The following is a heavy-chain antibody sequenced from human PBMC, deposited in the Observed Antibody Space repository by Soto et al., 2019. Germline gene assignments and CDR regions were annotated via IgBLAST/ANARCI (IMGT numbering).Heavy chain of an antibody. CDR2: IYYSGST. V-gene: IGHV4-61*01. D-gene: IGHD3-10*01. Sequence: SETLSLTCTVSGGSVSSGSYYWSWIRQPPGKGLEWIGYIYYSGSTNYNPSLKSRVTISVDTSKNQFSLKLSSVTAADTAVYYCASHGGSGSPNSGAYYYYGMDVWGQGTTVTVSS. J-gene: IGHJ6*02. CDR1: GGSVSSGSYY. CDR3: ASHGGSGSPNSGAYYYYGMDV.